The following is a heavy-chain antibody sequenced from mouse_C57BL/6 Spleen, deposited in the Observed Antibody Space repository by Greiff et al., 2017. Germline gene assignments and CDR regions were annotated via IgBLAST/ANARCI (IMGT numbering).Heavy chain of an antibody. V-gene: IGHV3-6*01. CDR1: GYSITSGYY. CDR2: ISYDGSN. D-gene: IGHD3-2*02. Sequence: ESGPGLVKPSQSLSLTCSVTGYSITSGYYWNWIRQFPGNKLEWMGYISYDGSNNYNPSLKNRISITRDTSKNQFFLKLNSVTTEDTATYYCARSSGLFDYWGQGTTLTVSS. J-gene: IGHJ2*01. CDR3: ARSSGLFDY.